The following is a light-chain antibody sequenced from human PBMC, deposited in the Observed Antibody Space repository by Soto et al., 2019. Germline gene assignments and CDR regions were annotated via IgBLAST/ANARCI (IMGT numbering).Light chain of an antibody. CDR3: FSYGTSISPGL. CDR1: SSDVGGYNY. V-gene: IGLV2-14*01. CDR2: DVS. Sequence: QSALTQPASVSGSPGQSTTISCTGTSSDVGGYNYVSWYQQHPGKAPKLIIYDVSGRPSGVSDRFSGSKSGNTASLTVSGLQAEDEADYYCFSYGTSISPGLFGGGTKLTVL. J-gene: IGLJ3*02.